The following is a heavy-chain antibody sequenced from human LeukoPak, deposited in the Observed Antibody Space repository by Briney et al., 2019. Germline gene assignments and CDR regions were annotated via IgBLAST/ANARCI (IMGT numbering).Heavy chain of an antibody. D-gene: IGHD6-19*01. CDR1: VFTFSSYA. CDR3: AKGSGWYSDY. J-gene: IGHJ4*02. V-gene: IGHV3-23*01. Sequence: GGSLRLSCAASVFTFSSYAMSWVRQAPGKGLEWVSTISGRGGSTYYADSVKGRFTISRDNSKNTLYLQMNSLRGEGTAVYYCAKGSGWYSDYWGQGTLVTVSS. CDR2: ISGRGGST.